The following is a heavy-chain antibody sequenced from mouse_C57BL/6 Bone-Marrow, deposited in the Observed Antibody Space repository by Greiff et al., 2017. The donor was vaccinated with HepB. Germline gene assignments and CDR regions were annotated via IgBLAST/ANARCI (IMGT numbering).Heavy chain of an antibody. CDR3: ARVVITTVVADY. CDR2: INYDGSST. J-gene: IGHJ2*01. D-gene: IGHD1-1*01. Sequence: EVKLVESEGGLVQPGSSMKLSCTASGFTFSDYYMAWVRQVPEKGLEWVANINYDGSSTYYLDSLKSRFIISRDNAKNILYLQMSSLKSEDTATYYCARVVITTVVADYWGQGTTLTVSS. V-gene: IGHV5-16*01. CDR1: GFTFSDYY.